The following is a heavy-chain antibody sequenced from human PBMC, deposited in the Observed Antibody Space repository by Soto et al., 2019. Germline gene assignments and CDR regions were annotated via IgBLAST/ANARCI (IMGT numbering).Heavy chain of an antibody. V-gene: IGHV1-2*02. D-gene: IGHD2-2*01. CDR3: ALIVVVPAAGYNWFDP. Sequence: ASVKVSCKASGYTFTDYYMHWVRQAPGQGLEWMGWISPNSGGTNYEQKFQGRVTMTRDTSVSTAYMELSRLRSDDTAVYYCALIVVVPAAGYNWFDPWGQGTLVTVSS. CDR2: ISPNSGGT. CDR1: GYTFTDYY. J-gene: IGHJ5*02.